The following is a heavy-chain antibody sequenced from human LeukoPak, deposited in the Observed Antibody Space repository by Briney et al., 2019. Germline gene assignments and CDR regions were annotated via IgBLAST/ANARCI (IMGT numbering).Heavy chain of an antibody. V-gene: IGHV1-18*01. D-gene: IGHD2-2*02. CDR1: GGTFSSYA. CDR3: ARLIVVVPAAIGNYYYYYMDV. CDR2: ISVYNGNT. J-gene: IGHJ6*03. Sequence: ASVKVSCKASGGTFSSYAISWVRQAPGQGLEWMGWISVYNGNTNYAQKFQGRVTMTTDTSTSTAYMELRSLRSDDTAVYYCARLIVVVPAAIGNYYYYYMDVWGKGTTVTVSS.